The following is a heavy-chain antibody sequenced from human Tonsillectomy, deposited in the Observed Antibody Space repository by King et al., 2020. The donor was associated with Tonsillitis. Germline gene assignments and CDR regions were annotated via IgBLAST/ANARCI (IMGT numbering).Heavy chain of an antibody. V-gene: IGHV3-23*04. Sequence: VQLVEYGGGLVQPGGSLRLSCAASGFTFSSYAMSWVRQAPGKGLEWVSAISGSGGSTYYADSVKGRFTISRDNSKNTLYLQMNSLRAEDTAVYYCANPSGSYYEAEYFQHWGQGTLVTVSS. CDR3: ANPSGSYYEAEYFQH. D-gene: IGHD1-26*01. CDR2: ISGSGGST. CDR1: GFTFSSYA. J-gene: IGHJ1*01.